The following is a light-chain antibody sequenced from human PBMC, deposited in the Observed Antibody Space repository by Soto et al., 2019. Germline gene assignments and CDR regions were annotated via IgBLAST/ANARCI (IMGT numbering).Light chain of an antibody. Sequence: DIVMTQSPLSLPVMPGEPASISCRPSQSLLHSNGYKFLDWYLQRPGQSPQLLIYLASNRESGVHDRLSRSGSGKAFTLPISRLQAEDVAVYYCQQYYSTPNTFGQGTRPQI. V-gene: IGKV2-28*01. CDR3: QQYYSTPNT. CDR1: QSLLHSNGYKF. CDR2: LAS. J-gene: IGKJ5*01.